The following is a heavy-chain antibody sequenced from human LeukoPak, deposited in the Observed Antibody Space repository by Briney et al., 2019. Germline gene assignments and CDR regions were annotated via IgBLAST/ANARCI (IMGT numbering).Heavy chain of an antibody. J-gene: IGHJ6*04. Sequence: SETLSLTCTVSGGSISSSSYYWGWIRQPPGKGLEWIGSIYYSGSTYYNPSLKSRVTISVDTSKNQFSLKLSSVTAADTAVYYCARQSYCTNGVCYSPPSLDVWGKGTTVTVSS. V-gene: IGHV4-39*01. CDR1: GGSISSSSYY. CDR3: ARQSYCTNGVCYSPPSLDV. CDR2: IYYSGST. D-gene: IGHD2-8*01.